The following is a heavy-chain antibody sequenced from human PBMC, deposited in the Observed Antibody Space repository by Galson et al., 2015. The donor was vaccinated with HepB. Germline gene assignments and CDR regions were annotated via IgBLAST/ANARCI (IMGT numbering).Heavy chain of an antibody. Sequence: SVKVSCKASGYTFTSYGISWVRQAPGQGLEWMGWISAYNGNTNYAQKLQGRVTMTTDTSTSTAYMELRSLRSDDTAVYYCARVITMVRGVIITPDWGQGTLVTVSS. J-gene: IGHJ4*02. CDR1: GYTFTSYG. CDR3: ARVITMVRGVIITPD. D-gene: IGHD3-10*01. CDR2: ISAYNGNT. V-gene: IGHV1-18*01.